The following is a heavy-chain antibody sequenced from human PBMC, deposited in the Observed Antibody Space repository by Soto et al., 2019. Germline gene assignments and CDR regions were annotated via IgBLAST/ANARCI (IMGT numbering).Heavy chain of an antibody. CDR1: GGSISSGGYY. V-gene: IGHV4-31*03. CDR2: IYYSGST. J-gene: IGHJ6*03. D-gene: IGHD4-4*01. Sequence: SETLSLTCTVSGGSISSGGYYWSWIRQHPGKGLEWIGYIYYSGSTYYNPSLKSRVTISVDTSKNQFSLKLSSVTAADTAVYYCARVGTVTTGYYYYMDVWGKGTTVTVSS. CDR3: ARVGTVTTGYYYYMDV.